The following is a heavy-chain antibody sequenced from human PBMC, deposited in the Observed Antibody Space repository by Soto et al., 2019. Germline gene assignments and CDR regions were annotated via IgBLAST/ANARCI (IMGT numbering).Heavy chain of an antibody. CDR3: ARGEQQQLVLDY. CDR1: GFTFSSYG. Sequence: GGSLRLSCAASGFTFSSYGMHWVRQAPGKGLEWVAVIWYDGSNKYYADSVKGRFTISRDNSKNTLYLQMNSLRAEDTAVYYCARGEQQQLVLDYWGQGTLVTVSS. J-gene: IGHJ4*02. V-gene: IGHV3-33*01. CDR2: IWYDGSNK. D-gene: IGHD6-13*01.